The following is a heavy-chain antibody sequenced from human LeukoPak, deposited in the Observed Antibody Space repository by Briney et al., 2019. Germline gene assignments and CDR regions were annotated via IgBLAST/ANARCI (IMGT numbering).Heavy chain of an antibody. CDR2: MNPNSGNT. CDR1: GYTFTSYN. CDR3: ARIVGGGVLLWFGELPNDY. J-gene: IGHJ4*02. Sequence: ASVKVSCKASGYTFTSYNINWVRQATGQGLEWMGWMNPNSGNTSYAQKFQGRVTMTRNTSISTAYMELSSLRSEDTAVYYCARIVGGGVLLWFGELPNDYWGQGTLVTVSS. V-gene: IGHV1-8*01. D-gene: IGHD3-10*01.